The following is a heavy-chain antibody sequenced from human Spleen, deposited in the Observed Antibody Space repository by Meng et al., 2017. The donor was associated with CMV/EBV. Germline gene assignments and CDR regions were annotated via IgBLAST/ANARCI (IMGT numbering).Heavy chain of an antibody. CDR1: GFIFNTYN. CDR3: AGEGYSGYGLRGVDV. CDR2: ISSSSSYE. J-gene: IGHJ6*02. D-gene: IGHD5-12*01. Sequence: GESLKISCAASGFIFNTYNMQWVRQAPGKGLEGVSSISSSSSYEFYAGSVEGRFTISRDNAKNSFYLQMNSLRAEDTAVYYCAGEGYSGYGLRGVDVWGLGTTVTVSS. V-gene: IGHV3-21*06.